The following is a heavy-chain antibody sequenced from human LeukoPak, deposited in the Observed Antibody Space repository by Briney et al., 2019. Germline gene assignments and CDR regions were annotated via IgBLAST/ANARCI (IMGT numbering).Heavy chain of an antibody. J-gene: IGHJ5*02. CDR3: ARSGAVAGPHNWFDP. D-gene: IGHD6-19*01. Sequence: ASVKVSCKVSGYTLTELSMDWVRQAPGKGLEWMGGFDPEDGETIYAQKFQGRVTITADESTSTAYMELSSLRSEDTAVYYCARSGAVAGPHNWFDPWGQGTLVTVSS. CDR1: GYTLTELS. CDR2: FDPEDGET. V-gene: IGHV1-24*01.